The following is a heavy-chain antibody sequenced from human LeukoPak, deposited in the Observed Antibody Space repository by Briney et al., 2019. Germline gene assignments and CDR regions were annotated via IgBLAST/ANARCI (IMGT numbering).Heavy chain of an antibody. CDR1: GFTFSNYW. J-gene: IGHJ6*02. V-gene: IGHV3-74*01. D-gene: IGHD3-9*01. Sequence: GGSLRLSCAASGFTFSNYWMSWVRQVPRKGLVWASRINGDGRNINYADSVRGRFTISRDNAKNTLYLQMNTLRVEDTAVYYCTRDLMDYDVSTGLHHYYMDVWGQGTTVTVSS. CDR2: INGDGRNI. CDR3: TRDLMDYDVSTGLHHYYMDV.